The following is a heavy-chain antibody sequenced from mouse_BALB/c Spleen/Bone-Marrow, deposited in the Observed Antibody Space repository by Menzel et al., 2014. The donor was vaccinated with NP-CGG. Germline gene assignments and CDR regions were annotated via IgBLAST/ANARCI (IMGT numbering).Heavy chain of an antibody. D-gene: IGHD1-1*01. V-gene: IGHV4-1*02. CDR3: ARLYYYGFFAY. Sequence: EVKLMESGGGLVQPGGSLKLSCAASGFDFSRFWMSWVRQAPGKGLEWIGEINPDSSTINYTPSLKDKFIISRDNAKNTLYLQMSKVRSEDTALYYCARLYYYGFFAYWGQGTLVTVSA. CDR1: GFDFSRFW. J-gene: IGHJ3*01. CDR2: INPDSSTI.